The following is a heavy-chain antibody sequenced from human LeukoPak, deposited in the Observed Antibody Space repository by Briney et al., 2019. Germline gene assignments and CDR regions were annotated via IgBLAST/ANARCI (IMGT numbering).Heavy chain of an antibody. D-gene: IGHD4-11*01. V-gene: IGHV3-23*01. Sequence: AGGSLRLSCAASGFTFSSYAMSWVRQAPGKGLEWVSAISGSGGSTYCADSVKGRFTISRDNSKNTLYLQMNSLRAEDTAVYYCAKDYSNYDPYYYYYYMDVWGKGTTVTVSS. CDR1: GFTFSSYA. J-gene: IGHJ6*03. CDR3: AKDYSNYDPYYYYYYMDV. CDR2: ISGSGGST.